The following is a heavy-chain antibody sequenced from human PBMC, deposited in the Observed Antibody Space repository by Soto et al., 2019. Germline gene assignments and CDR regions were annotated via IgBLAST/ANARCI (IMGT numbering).Heavy chain of an antibody. V-gene: IGHV3-48*01. D-gene: IGHD2-8*01. J-gene: IGHJ6*02. Sequence: EVQLVESGGGLVQPGGSLSLSCAASGFTLSSYSMNWVRQAPGKGREWVSYISSSSSTLYYADSVKGRFTISRDNAKNSLYLQMHSLRAEDTEVDYCARPTNSPNCGMDVWGQGTTDTVSS. CDR2: ISSSSSTL. CDR3: ARPTNSPNCGMDV. CDR1: GFTLSSYS.